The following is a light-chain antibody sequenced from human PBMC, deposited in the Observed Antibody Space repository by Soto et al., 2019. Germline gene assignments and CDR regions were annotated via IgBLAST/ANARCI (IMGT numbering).Light chain of an antibody. J-gene: IGKJ5*01. Sequence: PVSLSPTSLSASVGYRVTITCPASQRSSYYLNWVQQKPGRAPKLPIYAASSLEAGVPARYSGSGSGTDFTLTISSLQPEDFAPYYCQQCDSPPFTFGQRTLLDIK. CDR2: AAS. V-gene: IGKV1-39*01. CDR3: QQCDSPPFT. CDR1: QRSSYY.